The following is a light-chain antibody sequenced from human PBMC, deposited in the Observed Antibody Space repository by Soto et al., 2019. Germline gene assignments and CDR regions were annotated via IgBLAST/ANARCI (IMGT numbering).Light chain of an antibody. Sequence: DIQMTQFPPTLSASIGDRVTITCRASQTISSSLAWYQQKPGKAPKLLIYKASTLETGGPSRFRGSGSGTEFTLPISSLQPDDFATYYCQQYDSYSPYTFGQGTRLEIK. J-gene: IGKJ2*01. CDR2: KAS. CDR3: QQYDSYSPYT. CDR1: QTISSS. V-gene: IGKV1-5*03.